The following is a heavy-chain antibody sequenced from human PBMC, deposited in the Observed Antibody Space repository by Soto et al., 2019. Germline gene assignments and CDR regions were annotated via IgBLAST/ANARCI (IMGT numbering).Heavy chain of an antibody. CDR2: IRSKANSYAT. V-gene: IGHV3-73*02. D-gene: IGHD6-19*01. J-gene: IGHJ6*02. Sequence: EVQLVESGGGLVQPGGSLKLSCAASGFTFSGSAMHWVRQASGKGLEWVGRIRSKANSYATAYAASVKGRFTISRDDSKNTAYLQMNSLKTEDTAVYYCTRPSTTPHSSGWPYYYGMDVWGQGTTVTVSS. CDR1: GFTFSGSA. CDR3: TRPSTTPHSSGWPYYYGMDV.